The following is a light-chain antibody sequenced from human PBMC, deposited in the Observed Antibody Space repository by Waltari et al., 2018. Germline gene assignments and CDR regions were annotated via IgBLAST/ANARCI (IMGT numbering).Light chain of an antibody. CDR2: GAS. J-gene: IGKJ4*01. Sequence: EIVLTQSPGTLSLSPGERDTLSCRASQSVNNNYLAWYQQKPGQAPRLLIYGASTRATGIPDRFRGSGSGTDFTLTISRLEPEDFAAYYCQQYATSPEAFGGGTKVDIK. V-gene: IGKV3-20*01. CDR1: QSVNNNY. CDR3: QQYATSPEA.